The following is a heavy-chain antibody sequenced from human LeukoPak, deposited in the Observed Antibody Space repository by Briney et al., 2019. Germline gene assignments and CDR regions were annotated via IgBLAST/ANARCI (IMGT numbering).Heavy chain of an antibody. D-gene: IGHD1-7*01. CDR3: VKDLTATTSA. Sequence: PGGSLRLSCSASGFTFSRYVMHWVRQAPGKGLVYVSGISSSGGTIYYADSVKGRFSISRDNSKNTLDLQMSSLRVEDTAVYYCVKDLTATTSAWGQGTLVIVSS. CDR2: ISSSGGTI. CDR1: GFTFSRYV. V-gene: IGHV3-64D*09. J-gene: IGHJ4*02.